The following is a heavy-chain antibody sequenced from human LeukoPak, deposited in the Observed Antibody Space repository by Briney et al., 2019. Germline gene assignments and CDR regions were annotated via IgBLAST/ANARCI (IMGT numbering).Heavy chain of an antibody. CDR1: GGSISSYY. CDR2: IYYSGST. CDR3: ARDFTGGFSY. J-gene: IGHJ4*02. V-gene: IGHV4-59*01. D-gene: IGHD3-16*01. Sequence: PSETLSLTCTVSGGSISSYYWSWIRQPPGKGLEWIGYIYYSGSTNYNPSLKSRVTISVDTSKNQFSLKLSSVTAADTAVYYCARDFTGGFSYWGQGTLVTVSS.